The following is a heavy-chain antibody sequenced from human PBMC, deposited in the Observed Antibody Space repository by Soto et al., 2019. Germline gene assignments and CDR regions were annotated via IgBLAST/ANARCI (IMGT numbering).Heavy chain of an antibody. CDR2: ISGSGGST. Sequence: GGSLRLSCAASGFTFSSYAMSWVRQAPGKGLEWVSAISGSGGSTYYADSVKGRFTTSRDNSKNTLYLQMNSLRAEDTAVYYCEKDWVVRGVYFDYWGQGTLVTVSS. J-gene: IGHJ4*02. V-gene: IGHV3-23*01. D-gene: IGHD3-10*01. CDR3: EKDWVVRGVYFDY. CDR1: GFTFSSYA.